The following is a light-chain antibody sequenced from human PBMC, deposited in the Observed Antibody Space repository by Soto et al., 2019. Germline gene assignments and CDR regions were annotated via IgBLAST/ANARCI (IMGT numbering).Light chain of an antibody. CDR3: QSYDGSLSGVV. CDR2: GTS. Sequence: QAVVTQPPSVSGAPGQRVTISCTGSSSNIGAGYDVHWYQQLPGTAPKLPIYGTSNRPSGVPDRFSSSKSGTTASLAINGLQAEDEADYYCQSYDGSLSGVVFGGGTQLTV. J-gene: IGLJ2*01. CDR1: SSNIGAGYD. V-gene: IGLV1-40*01.